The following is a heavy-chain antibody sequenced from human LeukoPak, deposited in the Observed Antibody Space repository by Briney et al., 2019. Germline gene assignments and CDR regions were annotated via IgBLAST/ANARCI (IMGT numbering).Heavy chain of an antibody. D-gene: IGHD4-17*01. CDR2: INPLLDVE. J-gene: IGHJ4*02. V-gene: IGHV1-69*02. CDR3: ARVSATTEGIDY. CDR1: RDTFSAYT. Sequence: SVKVSCKTSRDTFSAYTIAWVRQDPGQGLEWMGRINPLLDVEDYAEKFQGRVTMTADRSTKTAYMELRNLKSEDTAVYYCARVSATTEGIDYWGQGTLVTVSS.